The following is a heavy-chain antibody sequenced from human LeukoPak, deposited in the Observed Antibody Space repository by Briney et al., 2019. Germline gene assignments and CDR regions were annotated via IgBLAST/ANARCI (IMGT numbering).Heavy chain of an antibody. Sequence: PGGSLRLSCTASGFSFSTFWMNGVRQAPGKGLEWVANIKHEGSVKYYVDSVKGRFTISRDNDMQSLYLQMNSLRAEDTAVYYCAGGVSYWGRGTLVTVSS. CDR1: GFSFSTFW. CDR3: AGGVSY. J-gene: IGHJ4*02. CDR2: IKHEGSVK. V-gene: IGHV3-7*04.